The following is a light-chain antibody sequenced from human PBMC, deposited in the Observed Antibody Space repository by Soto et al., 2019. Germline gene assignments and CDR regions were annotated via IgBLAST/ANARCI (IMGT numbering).Light chain of an antibody. Sequence: QSVLTQPPSASGSPGQSVTISCTGTSSDVGGYNYVSWYQQHPGKAPKLMIYEVSKRPSGVPDRFSGPKSGNTASLTVSGLQAEDEADYYCSSYAGSTSVFGGGTKLTVL. J-gene: IGLJ2*01. CDR2: EVS. CDR1: SSDVGGYNY. V-gene: IGLV2-8*01. CDR3: SSYAGSTSV.